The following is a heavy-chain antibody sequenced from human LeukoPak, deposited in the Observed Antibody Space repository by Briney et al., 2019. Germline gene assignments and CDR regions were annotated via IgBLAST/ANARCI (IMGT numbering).Heavy chain of an antibody. CDR2: IIPIFGTA. J-gene: IGHJ4*02. CDR1: GGTLSSYA. CDR3: AREGKTGTTGRDYFDY. D-gene: IGHD1-1*01. V-gene: IGHV1-69*05. Sequence: SVKVSCKASGGTLSSYAISWVRQAPGQGLEWMGRIIPIFGTANYAHKFQGRVTITTDESTSTAYMELSSLRSEDTAVYYCAREGKTGTTGRDYFDYWGQGTLVTVSS.